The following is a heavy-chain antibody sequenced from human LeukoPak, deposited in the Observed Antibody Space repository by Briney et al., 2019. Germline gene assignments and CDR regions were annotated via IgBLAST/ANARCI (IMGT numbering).Heavy chain of an antibody. Sequence: PGGSLRLSCAASGFTFSSYSMNWVRQAPGKGLEWVSYISSSSTIYYADSVKGRFTISRDNAKNSLYLQMNSLRAEDTAVYYCAKSIVVGGSYLFDYWGQGTLVTVSS. CDR1: GFTFSSYS. V-gene: IGHV3-48*04. D-gene: IGHD1-26*01. CDR3: AKSIVVGGSYLFDY. J-gene: IGHJ4*02. CDR2: ISSSSTI.